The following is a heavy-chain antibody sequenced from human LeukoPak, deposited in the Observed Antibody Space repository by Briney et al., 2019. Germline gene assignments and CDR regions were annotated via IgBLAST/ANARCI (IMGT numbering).Heavy chain of an antibody. Sequence: GGSLRLSCTPSGFTFGDYVVSWVRQAPGKGLEWVGFIRSKAYGGTREYAASVKGRFTISRDDSKSIVYLQMNSLKTEDTAVYYCILGSGYYETDAFDIWGQGTMVTVSS. CDR2: IRSKAYGGTR. CDR1: GFTFGDYV. D-gene: IGHD3-3*01. J-gene: IGHJ3*02. CDR3: ILGSGYYETDAFDI. V-gene: IGHV3-49*04.